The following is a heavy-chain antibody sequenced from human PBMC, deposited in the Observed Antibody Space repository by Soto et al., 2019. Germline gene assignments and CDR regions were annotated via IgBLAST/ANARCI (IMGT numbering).Heavy chain of an antibody. Sequence: PGGSLRLSCVASGFTVSSNYIIWVRQVPGKGLEWVSVTYSGGATYYSDSVKGRFTISRDNSKNTLYLQMNSLRAEDTAVYYCGRGPLPGDSNYGLGASWGQGTLVTVSS. V-gene: IGHV3-66*01. CDR3: GRGPLPGDSNYGLGAS. J-gene: IGHJ5*02. D-gene: IGHD4-4*01. CDR1: GFTVSSNY. CDR2: TYSGGAT.